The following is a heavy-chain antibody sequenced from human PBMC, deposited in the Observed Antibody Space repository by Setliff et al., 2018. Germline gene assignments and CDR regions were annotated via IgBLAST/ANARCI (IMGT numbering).Heavy chain of an antibody. V-gene: IGHV2-70*11. CDR2: IDWDDDK. J-gene: IGHJ4*02. D-gene: IGHD2-2*02. Sequence: SGPTAGAPTQTLTLTCTFSGFSLISSGMCLSWIRQPPGKALEWLARIDWDDDKYYSTSLQTRLTISEDTSKNQVVLTMTNMDPVDTATYYCARILEYCSSTSCYTLDYWGQGTRVTSPQ. CDR1: GFSLISSGMC. CDR3: ARILEYCSSTSCYTLDY.